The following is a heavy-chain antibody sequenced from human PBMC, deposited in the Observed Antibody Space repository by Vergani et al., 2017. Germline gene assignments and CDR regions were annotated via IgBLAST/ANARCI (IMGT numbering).Heavy chain of an antibody. D-gene: IGHD6-19*01. V-gene: IGHV4-34*01. J-gene: IGHJ5*02. CDR1: GGSFSGYY. CDR3: ARAAVAGPVDWFDP. CDR2: INHSGST. Sequence: QVQLQQWGAGLLKPSETLSLTCAVYGGSFSGYYWSWIRQPPGKGLEWIGEINHSGSTNYNPSLKSRVTISVDTSKNQFSLELSSVTAADTAVYYCARAAVAGPVDWFDPWGQGTLVTVSS.